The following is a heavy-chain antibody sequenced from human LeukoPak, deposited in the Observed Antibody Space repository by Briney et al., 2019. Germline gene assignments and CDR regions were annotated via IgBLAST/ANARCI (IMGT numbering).Heavy chain of an antibody. Sequence: AWVTVSCKCSGGTFNPYTINWLRQPPGQGLEWVGVTFYIFGAANYVQELQHRVTSTPHESTSTVYMELSSLRSEYTAVYYCARDGGAGVGPAAANDCWGQGTLVTVCS. CDR3: ARDGGAGVGPAAANDC. D-gene: IGHD2-2*01. V-gene: IGHV1-69*01. J-gene: IGHJ4*02. CDR2: TFYIFGAA. CDR1: GGTFNPYT.